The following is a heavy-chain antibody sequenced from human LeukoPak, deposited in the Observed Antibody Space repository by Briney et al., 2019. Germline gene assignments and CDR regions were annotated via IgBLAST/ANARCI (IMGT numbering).Heavy chain of an antibody. CDR1: GFTFPTYA. D-gene: IGHD3-3*01. CDR2: IRVSDGAR. Sequence: GGSLRLSCVASGFTFPTYAMMWVRQAPGKGLEWVSSIRVSDGARFYADSVKGRFTTSRDNPKNTLYLQMNSLRAEDTAVYYCAKGVTILGVVIPYYFDYWGQGTLVTVSS. CDR3: AKGVTILGVVIPYYFDY. V-gene: IGHV3-23*01. J-gene: IGHJ4*02.